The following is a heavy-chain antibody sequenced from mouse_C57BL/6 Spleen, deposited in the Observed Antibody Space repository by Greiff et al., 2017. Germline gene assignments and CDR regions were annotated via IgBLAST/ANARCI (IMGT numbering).Heavy chain of an antibody. CDR3: ARYGTAQATDY. D-gene: IGHD3-2*02. CDR2: IYPSDSET. V-gene: IGHV1-61*01. J-gene: IGHJ2*01. CDR1: GYTFTSYW. Sequence: QVQLQQPGAELVRPGSSVKLSCKASGYTFTSYWMDWVKQRPGQGLEWIGNIYPSDSETHYNQKFKDKATLTVDKSSSTAYMQLSSLTSEDSAVYYCARYGTAQATDYWGQGTTLTVSS.